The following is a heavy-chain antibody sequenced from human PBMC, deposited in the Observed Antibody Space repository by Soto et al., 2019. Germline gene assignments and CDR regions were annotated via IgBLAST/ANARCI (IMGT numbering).Heavy chain of an antibody. J-gene: IGHJ6*02. V-gene: IGHV4-34*01. CDR1: GGSFSGYY. CDR3: ARGIAVAGTDGFYYYGMDV. CDR2: INHSGST. Sequence: PSETLSLTCAVYGGSFSGYYWSWIRQPPGKGLEWIGEINHSGSTNYNPSLKSRVTISVDTSKNQFSLKLSSVTAADTAVYYCARGIAVAGTDGFYYYGMDVWGQGTTVTVSS. D-gene: IGHD6-19*01.